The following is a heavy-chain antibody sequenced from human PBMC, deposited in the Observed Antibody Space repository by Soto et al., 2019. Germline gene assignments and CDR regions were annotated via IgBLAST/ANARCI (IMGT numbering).Heavy chain of an antibody. V-gene: IGHV3-30-3*01. D-gene: IGHD3-10*01. CDR3: ARDPGVRGVIYYYGMDV. CDR1: GFTFSSYT. CDR2: ISYDGGEK. J-gene: IGHJ6*02. Sequence: PGGSLRLSCAASGFTFSSYTMHWVRQTPGKGLEWVAHISYDGGEKYYVDSVKGRFTISRDNAKNSLYLQMNTLRAEDTAVYYCARDPGVRGVIYYYGMDVWGQGTTVTVSS.